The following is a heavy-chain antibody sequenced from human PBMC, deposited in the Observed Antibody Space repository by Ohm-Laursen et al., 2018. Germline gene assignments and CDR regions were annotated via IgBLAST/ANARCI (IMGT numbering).Heavy chain of an antibody. CDR3: AAGSGWLIDY. D-gene: IGHD6-19*01. V-gene: IGHV3-33*03. CDR1: GFTFSSYG. Sequence: SLRLSCAASGFTFSSYGMHWVRQAPGKGLEWVAVIWYDGSNKYYADSVKGRFTISRDNAKNSLFLQLNALRAEDTAVYYCAAGSGWLIDYWGQGTLVTVSS. J-gene: IGHJ4*02. CDR2: IWYDGSNK.